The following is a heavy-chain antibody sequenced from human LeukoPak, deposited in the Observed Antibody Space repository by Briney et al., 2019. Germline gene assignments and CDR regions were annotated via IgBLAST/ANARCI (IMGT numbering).Heavy chain of an antibody. CDR3: ARRLEARYSSSWHRNSGFYYYYYMDV. D-gene: IGHD6-13*01. CDR1: GYTFTSYG. Sequence: ASVKVSCKASGYTFTSYGISWVRQAPGQGLGWMGWISAYNGNTNYAQKLQGRVTMTTDTSTSTAYMELRSLRSDDTAVYYCARRLEARYSSSWHRNSGFYYYYYMDVWGKGTTVTVSS. V-gene: IGHV1-18*01. CDR2: ISAYNGNT. J-gene: IGHJ6*03.